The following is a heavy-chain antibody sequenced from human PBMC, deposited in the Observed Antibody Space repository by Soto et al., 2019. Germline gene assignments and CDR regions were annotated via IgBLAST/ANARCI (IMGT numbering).Heavy chain of an antibody. CDR2: IGGSGGST. CDR1: GFTFSSYA. V-gene: IGHV3-23*01. Sequence: EVQLLESGGGLVQPGGSLRLSCAASGFTFSSYAMSWVRQAPGXXXXXXXAIGGSGGSTYYADSVKGRXTIXRDNSKXXXXXXXXXXXXXXXXXXXXXXXXXXXXXXXXXXXAYWGQGTLVTVSS. CDR3: XXXXXXXXXXXXXXXAY. J-gene: IGHJ4*02.